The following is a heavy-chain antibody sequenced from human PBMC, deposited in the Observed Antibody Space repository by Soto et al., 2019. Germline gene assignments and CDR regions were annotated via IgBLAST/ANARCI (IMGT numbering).Heavy chain of an antibody. J-gene: IGHJ4*02. D-gene: IGHD5-18*01. CDR2: INAGNGNT. V-gene: IGHV1-3*01. CDR1: GYTFTSYA. CDR3: ARDLYVGYYYGPLDY. Sequence: ASVKVSCKASGYTFTSYAMHWVRQAPGQRLEWMGWINAGNGNTNYAQKLQDRVTLTTDTSTSTAYMELRSLRSDDTAVYYCARDLYVGYYYGPLDYWGQGTLVTVSS.